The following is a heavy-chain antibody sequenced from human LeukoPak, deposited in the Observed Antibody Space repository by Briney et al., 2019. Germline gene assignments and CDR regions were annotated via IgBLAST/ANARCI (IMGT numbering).Heavy chain of an antibody. CDR1: GGSISSSSYY. CDR3: AKTGAAAGFDY. Sequence: SETLSLTCTVSGGSISSSSYYWGWIRQPPGKGLEWIGSIFYSGSTYYNPSLKSRVTISVDTSKNQFSLKLSSVTAADTAVYYCAKTGAAAGFDYWGQGTLVTVSS. V-gene: IGHV4-39*07. CDR2: IFYSGST. J-gene: IGHJ4*02. D-gene: IGHD6-13*01.